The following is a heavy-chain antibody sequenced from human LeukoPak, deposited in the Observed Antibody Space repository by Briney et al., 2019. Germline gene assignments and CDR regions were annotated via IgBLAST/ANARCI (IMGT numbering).Heavy chain of an antibody. CDR2: IYYSGST. CDR1: GGSISSYY. Sequence: KPSETLSLTCTVSGGSISSYYWGWIRQPPGKGLEWIGSIYYSGSTYYNPSLKSRVTISVDTSKNQFSPKLSSVTAADTAVYYCASEAVAGTHYFDYWGQGTLVTVSS. CDR3: ASEAVAGTHYFDY. D-gene: IGHD6-19*01. J-gene: IGHJ4*02. V-gene: IGHV4-39*07.